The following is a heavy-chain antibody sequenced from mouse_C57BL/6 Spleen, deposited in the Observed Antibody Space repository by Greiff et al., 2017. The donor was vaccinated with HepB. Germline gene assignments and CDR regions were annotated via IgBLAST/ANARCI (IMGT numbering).Heavy chain of an antibody. D-gene: IGHD1-1*01. CDR1: GFSFTSYG. CDR3: AKNPSTVVAYYAMDY. Sequence: QVQLQQSGPGLVQPSQSLSITCTVSGFSFTSYGVHWVRQSPGKGLEWLGVIWRGGSTDYNAAFMSRLSITKDNSKSQVFFKMNSLQADDTAIYYCAKNPSTVVAYYAMDYWGQGTSVTVSS. J-gene: IGHJ4*01. V-gene: IGHV2-5*01. CDR2: IWRGGST.